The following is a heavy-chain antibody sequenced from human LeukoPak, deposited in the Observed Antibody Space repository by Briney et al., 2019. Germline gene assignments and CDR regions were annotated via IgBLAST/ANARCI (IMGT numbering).Heavy chain of an antibody. D-gene: IGHD3-9*01. Sequence: GRSLRLSCAASGFTFSSYAMHWVRQAPGKGLGWVAVISYDGSNKYYADSVKGRFTISRDNSKNTLYLQMNSLRAEDTAVYYCAREALRYFDWLPPEYYFDYWGQGTLVTVSS. V-gene: IGHV3-30*04. CDR1: GFTFSSYA. CDR3: AREALRYFDWLPPEYYFDY. J-gene: IGHJ4*02. CDR2: ISYDGSNK.